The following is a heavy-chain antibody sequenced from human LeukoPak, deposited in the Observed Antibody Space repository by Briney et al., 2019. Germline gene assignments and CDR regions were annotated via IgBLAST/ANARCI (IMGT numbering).Heavy chain of an antibody. CDR2: IYYSGST. Sequence: SETLSLTCTVSGGSISSSSYYWGWIRQPPGKGLEWIGSIYYSGSTYYNPSLKSRVTISVDTSKNQFSLKLSSVTAADTAVYYCARHNPITIFGVVITRMGEFDPWGQGTLVTVSS. CDR3: ARHNPITIFGVVITRMGEFDP. V-gene: IGHV4-39*01. J-gene: IGHJ5*02. CDR1: GGSISSSSYY. D-gene: IGHD3-3*01.